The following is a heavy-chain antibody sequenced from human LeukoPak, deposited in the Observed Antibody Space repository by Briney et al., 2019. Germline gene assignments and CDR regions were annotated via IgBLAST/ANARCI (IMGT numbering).Heavy chain of an antibody. CDR3: ASSRPYSTNGVCFYFDY. J-gene: IGHJ4*02. D-gene: IGHD2-8*01. Sequence: QPGGSLRLSCAASGFTFSSYEMNWVRQAQGKWLEWLSDISSSGSTIYYADSVKGRFTISRDNAKNSLYLQMNSLRAEDTAVYYCASSRPYSTNGVCFYFDYWGQGTLVTVSS. CDR1: GFTFSSYE. V-gene: IGHV3-48*03. CDR2: ISSSGSTI.